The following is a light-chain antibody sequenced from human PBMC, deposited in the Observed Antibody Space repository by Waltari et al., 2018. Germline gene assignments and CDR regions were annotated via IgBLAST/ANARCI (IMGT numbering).Light chain of an antibody. Sequence: QSALTQPASMSASPGQSHTHSCTATNNDLGTYYLVSWYKQHPGRAPKCLIFHGTKRPSEVAVRFSGSKFADTASLTSSGFQPEDEADYYCCSYAGTWLFGGGPKVTVL. J-gene: IGLJ3*02. CDR1: NNDLGTYYL. CDR3: CSYAGTWL. V-gene: IGLV2-23*01. CDR2: HGT.